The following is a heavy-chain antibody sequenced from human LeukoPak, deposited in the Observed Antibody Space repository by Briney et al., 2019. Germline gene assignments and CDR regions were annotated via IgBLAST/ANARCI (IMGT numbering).Heavy chain of an antibody. D-gene: IGHD2-2*02. Sequence: ASVKVSCKASGYTFTSYAMHWVRQAPGQRLEWMGWINAGNGNTKYSQKFQGRVTITRDTSASTAYMELSSLRSEDTAVYYCATVPPVVVPAAIPKGQLGDYWGQGTLVTVSS. V-gene: IGHV1-3*01. CDR2: INAGNGNT. J-gene: IGHJ4*02. CDR3: ATVPPVVVPAAIPKGQLGDY. CDR1: GYTFTSYA.